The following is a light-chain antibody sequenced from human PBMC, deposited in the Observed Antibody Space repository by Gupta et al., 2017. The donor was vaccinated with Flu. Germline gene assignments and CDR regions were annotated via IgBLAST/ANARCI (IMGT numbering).Light chain of an antibody. CDR1: SSNIGAGYD. CDR2: GNS. CDR3: QSYDSSRSGGV. V-gene: IGLV1-40*01. J-gene: IGLJ2*01. Sequence: QSVLTQPPSVSGAPGQRVTIPCTGSSSNIGAGYDVHWYQQLPGTAPKLLIYGNSNRPSGVPDRFSGSKSGTSASLAITGLQAEDEADYYCQSYDSSRSGGVFGGGTKLTVL.